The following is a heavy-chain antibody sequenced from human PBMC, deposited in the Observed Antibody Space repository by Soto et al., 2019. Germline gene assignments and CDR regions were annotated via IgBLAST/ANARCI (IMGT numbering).Heavy chain of an antibody. CDR3: ARQVQLVIFDY. Sequence: NPSETLSLTCTVSGGSISSSSYYWGWIRQPPGKGLEWIGSIYYSGSTYYNPSLKSRVTISVDTSKNQFSLKLSSVTAADTAVYYCARQVQLVIFDYWGQGTLVTVSS. CDR1: GGSISSSSYY. J-gene: IGHJ4*02. V-gene: IGHV4-39*01. CDR2: IYYSGST. D-gene: IGHD6-13*01.